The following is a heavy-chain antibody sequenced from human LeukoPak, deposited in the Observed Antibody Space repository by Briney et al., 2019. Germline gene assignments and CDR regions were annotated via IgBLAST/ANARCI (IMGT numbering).Heavy chain of an antibody. CDR3: ASGAADGYNFGFDY. V-gene: IGHV4-59*12. J-gene: IGHJ4*02. Sequence: PSETLFLTCTVSGASLNDYYWSWIRQPPGKALEWIGFIHSSGSANSNPSLTSRVTISIDTSKNQFSLNLRSLTAADTAVYFCASGAADGYNFGFDYWGQGTLAAVSS. D-gene: IGHD5-24*01. CDR2: IHSSGSA. CDR1: GASLNDYY.